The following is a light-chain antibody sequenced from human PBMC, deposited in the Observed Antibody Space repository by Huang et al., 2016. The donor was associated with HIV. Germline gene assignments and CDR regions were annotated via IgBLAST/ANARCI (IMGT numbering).Light chain of an antibody. CDR3: HQCYRTPQT. J-gene: IGKJ1*01. CDR1: QSVLETSNNKNC. CDR2: WAS. Sequence: DIVVTQSPDSLALSLGGRAAINCTASQSVLETSNNKNCLNWYQLKPGQPPKLLIYWASTRESGVPDRFSGSGSGTHFTLTIASLQAEDVAVYYCHQCYRTPQTFGQRDQGGSQT. V-gene: IGKV4-1*01.